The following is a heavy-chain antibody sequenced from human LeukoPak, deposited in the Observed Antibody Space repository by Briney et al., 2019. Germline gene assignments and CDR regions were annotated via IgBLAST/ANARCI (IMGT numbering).Heavy chain of an antibody. CDR2: IRYDGSNK. Sequence: GGSLRLSCAASGFTFSSYGMHWVRQAPGKGLEWVAFIRYDGSNKYYADSVKGRFTISRDNSKNTLYLQMNSLRAEDTAVYYCAKXYFNCSGGSCYYPDAFDIWGQGTMVTVSS. CDR3: AKXYFNCSGGSCYYPDAFDI. D-gene: IGHD2-15*01. CDR1: GFTFSSYG. J-gene: IGHJ3*02. V-gene: IGHV3-30*02.